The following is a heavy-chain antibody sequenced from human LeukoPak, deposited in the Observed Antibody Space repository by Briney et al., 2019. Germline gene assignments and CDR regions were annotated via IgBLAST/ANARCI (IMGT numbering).Heavy chain of an antibody. CDR3: ARNTSVVPASLGSTRRIVTTNYFDS. J-gene: IGHJ4*02. CDR1: ASSISSGYY. CDR2: INHSGSP. V-gene: IGHV4-38-2*01. Sequence: SETLSLTCAVSASSISSGYYWAWIRQTPGKGLEWIGSINHSGSPSYNPSPKSRVTISVDTSKTQFSLQVTSVTAADTAVYYCARNTSVVPASLGSTRRIVTTNYFDSWGQGTLVTVSS. D-gene: IGHD5-12*01.